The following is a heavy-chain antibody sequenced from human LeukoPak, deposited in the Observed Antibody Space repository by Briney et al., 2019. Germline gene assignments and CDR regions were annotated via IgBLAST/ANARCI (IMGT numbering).Heavy chain of an antibody. Sequence: ASVKVSCKASGYTFTSYGISWVRQAPGQGLEWMGWISAYNGNTNYAQKLQGRVTMTTDTSTSTAYMELRSLRSDDTAVYYCARAQGRGYSYGYLDYWGQGTLVTVSS. CDR2: ISAYNGNT. CDR1: GYTFTSYG. D-gene: IGHD5-18*01. V-gene: IGHV1-18*01. CDR3: ARAQGRGYSYGYLDY. J-gene: IGHJ4*02.